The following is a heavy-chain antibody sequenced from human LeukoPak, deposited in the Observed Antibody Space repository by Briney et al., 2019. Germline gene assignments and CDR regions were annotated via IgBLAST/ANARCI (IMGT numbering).Heavy chain of an antibody. CDR1: GFTFSSYA. D-gene: IGHD6-13*01. V-gene: IGHV3-23*01. CDR2: ISGSGGST. Sequence: GGSPRLSCAASGFTFSSYAMSWVRQAPGKGLEWVSAISGSGGSTYYADSVKGRFTISRDNSKNTLYLQMNSLRAEDTAVYYCAKDRSEGIAAAGYFDLWGRGTLVTVSS. CDR3: AKDRSEGIAAAGYFDL. J-gene: IGHJ2*01.